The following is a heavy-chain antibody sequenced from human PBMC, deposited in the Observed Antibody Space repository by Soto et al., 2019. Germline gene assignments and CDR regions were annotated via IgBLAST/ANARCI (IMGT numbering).Heavy chain of an antibody. CDR2: IHAGNGNT. J-gene: IGHJ4*02. D-gene: IGHD4-17*01. Sequence: QVQLVQSGAEVKKPGASVKVSCKTFGFTFTNYVLFWVRQAPGQRLEWVGWIHAGNGNTESSEKFQGRVTLTTDTSASTAYMELSSLRSEDTALYYCARTPPMESGDKYYYDFWGQGALVTVSS. V-gene: IGHV1-3*01. CDR3: ARTPPMESGDKYYYDF. CDR1: GFTFTNYV.